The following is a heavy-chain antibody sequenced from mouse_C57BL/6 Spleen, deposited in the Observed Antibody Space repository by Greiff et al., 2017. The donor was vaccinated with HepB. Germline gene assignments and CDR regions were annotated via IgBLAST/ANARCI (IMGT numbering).Heavy chain of an antibody. V-gene: IGHV5-4*01. Sequence: EVMLVESGGGLVKPGGSLKLSCAASGFTFSSYAMSWVRQTPEQRLEWVATISDGGSYTYYPDNVKGRFTISRDNAENNLYLQMSHLKSEDTAMYYWAREGPGTAGRVMDYWGQGTSVTVSS. CDR1: GFTFSSYA. CDR2: ISDGGSYT. CDR3: AREGPGTAGRVMDY. J-gene: IGHJ4*01. D-gene: IGHD2-14*01.